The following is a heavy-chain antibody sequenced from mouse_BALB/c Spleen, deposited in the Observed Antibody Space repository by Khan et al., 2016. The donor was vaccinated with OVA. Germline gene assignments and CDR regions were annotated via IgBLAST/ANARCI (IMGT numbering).Heavy chain of an antibody. Sequence: EVQLQESGPDLVKPSQSLSLTCTVTGYSITSGYAWHWIRQFPGNKLEWMAYIYFSGSINYNPSLKSRISVTRYPSKNQFFLQWNSVTSEDTATYYCTRDGNYMDYWGQGTSVTVSS. CDR1: GYSITSGYA. J-gene: IGHJ4*01. V-gene: IGHV3-1*02. CDR3: TRDGNYMDY. D-gene: IGHD2-1*01. CDR2: IYFSGSI.